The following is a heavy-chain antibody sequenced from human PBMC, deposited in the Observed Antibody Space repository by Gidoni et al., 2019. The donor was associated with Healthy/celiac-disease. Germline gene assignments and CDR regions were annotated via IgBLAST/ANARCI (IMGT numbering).Heavy chain of an antibody. J-gene: IGHJ2*01. D-gene: IGHD2-21*02. CDR2: INPSGGST. Sequence: QVQLVQSGAEVTNPGASVKVSCKASGYTFTSYYMHCVLLAPGQGLEWMGIINPSGGSTSYAQKFQGRVTMTRDTSTSTVYMELSSLRSEDTAVYYWARGPYCGGDCWYFDLWGRGTLVTVSS. CDR1: GYTFTSYY. V-gene: IGHV1-46*01. CDR3: ARGPYCGGDCWYFDL.